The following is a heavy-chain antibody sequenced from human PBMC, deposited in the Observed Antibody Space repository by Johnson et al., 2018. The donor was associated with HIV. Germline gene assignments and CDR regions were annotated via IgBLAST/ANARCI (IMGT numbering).Heavy chain of an antibody. D-gene: IGHD5-24*01. CDR2: IKQDGSEK. CDR3: VREDGAFDL. V-gene: IGHV3-7*01. Sequence: VQLVESGGGLVQPGGSLRVSCAASGFSFSKYWMTWVRQAPGKGLEWVANIKQDGSEKYYVDSVKGRFTISRDNARNTLYLQMNSLRADDTAVYYCVREDGAFDLWGQGTVVTVSS. CDR1: GFSFSKYW. J-gene: IGHJ3*01.